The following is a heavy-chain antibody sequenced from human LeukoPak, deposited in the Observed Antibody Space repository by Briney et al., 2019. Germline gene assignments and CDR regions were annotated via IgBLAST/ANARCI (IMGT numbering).Heavy chain of an antibody. CDR2: INPNSGGT. CDR1: GYTFTGYY. Sequence: ASVKVSCKASGYTFTGYYMHWVRQAPGQGLEWMGWINPNSGGTNYAQKFQGRVTMTRDTSISTAYMELSRLRSDDTAVYYCARDLHPNPNPHYVDILTGYYRGDAFDIWGQGTMVTVSS. CDR3: ARDLHPNPNPHYVDILTGYYRGDAFDI. J-gene: IGHJ3*02. D-gene: IGHD3-9*01. V-gene: IGHV1-2*02.